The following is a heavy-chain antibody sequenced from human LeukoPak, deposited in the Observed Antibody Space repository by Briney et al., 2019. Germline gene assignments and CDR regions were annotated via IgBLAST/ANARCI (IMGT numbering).Heavy chain of an antibody. CDR1: GYTFTCYY. CDR2: INPNSGGT. J-gene: IGHJ4*02. D-gene: IGHD2-15*01. Sequence: GASVXXXCXASGYTFTCYYMHWVRQAPGQGLEWMGWINPNSGGTNYAQKFQGRVTMTRDTSISTAYMELSRLRSDDTAVYYCARDIEDYWGQGTLVTVSS. CDR3: ARDIEDY. V-gene: IGHV1-2*02.